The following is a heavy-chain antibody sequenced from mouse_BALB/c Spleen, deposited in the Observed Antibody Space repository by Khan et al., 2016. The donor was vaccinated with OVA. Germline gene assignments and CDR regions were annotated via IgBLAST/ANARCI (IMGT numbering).Heavy chain of an antibody. V-gene: IGHV1S135*01. D-gene: IGHD1-1*01. Sequence: EVQLQESGPDLVKPGTSVKVSCKASGYSFTDYNMFWVKQSHGKSLEWIGYIDPYNGGTGYNKRFKGKATLTVDKSSSTAFMHLNSLTSEDSAVYYCALVYYYGTGFDYWGQGTTLTVSS. CDR1: GYSFTDYN. CDR3: ALVYYYGTGFDY. CDR2: IDPYNGGT. J-gene: IGHJ2*01.